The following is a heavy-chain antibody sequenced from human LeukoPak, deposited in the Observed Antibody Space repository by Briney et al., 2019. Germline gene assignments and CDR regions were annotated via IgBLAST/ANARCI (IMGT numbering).Heavy chain of an antibody. Sequence: PSETLSLTCTVSGGSISSSSYFWGWIRQPPGKGLEWIGSIYYSGSPYYNPSLKSRVHISVDTSKNQFSLKLSSVTAADTAVYYCARPLSTATAWKNWFDPWGQGTLVTVSS. CDR2: IYYSGSP. J-gene: IGHJ5*02. CDR3: ARPLSTATAWKNWFDP. CDR1: GGSISSSSYF. D-gene: IGHD1-1*01. V-gene: IGHV4-39*01.